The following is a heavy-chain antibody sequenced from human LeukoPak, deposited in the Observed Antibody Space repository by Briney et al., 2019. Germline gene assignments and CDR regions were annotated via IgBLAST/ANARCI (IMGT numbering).Heavy chain of an antibody. D-gene: IGHD6-13*01. CDR2: ISRTGNSI. CDR3: ARGPYSSNWYVDY. Sequence: PGGSLRLSCAASGFXLSSYEINWVRLAPGKGLEWISYISRTGNSIYYADSVKGRFTISRDSAKNSLYPQMNSLRAEDTAVYYCARGPYSSNWYVDYWGQGTLVTVAS. V-gene: IGHV3-48*03. J-gene: IGHJ4*02. CDR1: GFXLSSYE.